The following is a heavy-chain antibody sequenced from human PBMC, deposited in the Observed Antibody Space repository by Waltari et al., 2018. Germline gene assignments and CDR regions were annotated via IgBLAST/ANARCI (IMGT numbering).Heavy chain of an antibody. CDR2: ISYDGSNK. Sequence: QVQLVESGGGVVQPGRSLRLSCAASGFTFSSYGMHWVRQSPGKGLEGVAVISYDGSNKYYADSVKGRFTISRDNSKNTLYLQMNSLRAEDTAVYYCAKPWYYYDSSGYYYFDYWGQGTLVTVSS. CDR1: GFTFSSYG. D-gene: IGHD3-22*01. J-gene: IGHJ4*02. V-gene: IGHV3-30*18. CDR3: AKPWYYYDSSGYYYFDY.